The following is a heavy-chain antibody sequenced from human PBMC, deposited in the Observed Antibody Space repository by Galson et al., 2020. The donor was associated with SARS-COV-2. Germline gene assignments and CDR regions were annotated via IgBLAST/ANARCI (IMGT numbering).Heavy chain of an antibody. Sequence: GTSPRLYRAASGFTFSSYGMHWVSQAPGKGLEWVSVIWYDGSNKYYADSVKGRFTISRDNSKNTQYLHMNSLRAEDTAVYYCARDLPVDTAMGRGYFDCWGQGTLVTVSS. V-gene: IGHV3-33*01. CDR3: ARDLPVDTAMGRGYFDC. D-gene: IGHD5-18*01. J-gene: IGHJ4*02. CDR2: IWYDGSNK. CDR1: GFTFSSYG.